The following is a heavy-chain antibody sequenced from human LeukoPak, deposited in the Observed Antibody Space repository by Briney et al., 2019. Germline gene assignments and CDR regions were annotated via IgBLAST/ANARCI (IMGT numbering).Heavy chain of an antibody. J-gene: IGHJ4*02. CDR3: ARVYCSGGSCYVDY. D-gene: IGHD2-15*01. CDR2: IYSGGST. V-gene: IGHV3-66*01. Sequence: PGGSLRLSCAASGFTVSSNYMSWVRQAPGKGLEWVSVIYSGGSTYYADSVKGRFTISRDNSKNTLYLQMNSLRAEDTAVYYCARVYCSGGSCYVDYWGKGTLVTVSS. CDR1: GFTVSSNY.